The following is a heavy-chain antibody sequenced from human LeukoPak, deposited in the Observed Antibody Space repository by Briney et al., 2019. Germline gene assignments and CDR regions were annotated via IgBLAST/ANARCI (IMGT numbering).Heavy chain of an antibody. V-gene: IGHV1-46*01. CDR3: ARDLGCSSTSCYTYAFGI. CDR2: INPSGGST. J-gene: IGHJ3*02. CDR1: GYTFTSYY. D-gene: IGHD2-2*02. Sequence: ASVTVSCKASGYTFTSYYMHWVRQAPGQGLEWMGIINPSGGSTSYAQKFQGRVTMTRDMSTSTVYMELSSLRSEDTAVYYCARDLGCSSTSCYTYAFGIWGQGTMVTVSS.